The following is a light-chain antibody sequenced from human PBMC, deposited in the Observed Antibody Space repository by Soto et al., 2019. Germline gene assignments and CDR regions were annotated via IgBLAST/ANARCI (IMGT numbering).Light chain of an antibody. Sequence: QSALTQPPSASGSPGQSVTISCTGTRSDFGGYNYVSWYQQHPGKAPKLMIYEVSKRPSGVPDRFSGSKSGNTASLTVSGLQAEDEADYYCSSYAGSNNSYVFGTGTKVTVL. CDR1: RSDFGGYNY. V-gene: IGLV2-8*01. CDR3: SSYAGSNNSYV. CDR2: EVS. J-gene: IGLJ1*01.